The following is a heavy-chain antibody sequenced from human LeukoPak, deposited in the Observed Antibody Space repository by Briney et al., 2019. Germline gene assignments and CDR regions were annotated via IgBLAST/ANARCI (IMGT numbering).Heavy chain of an antibody. CDR3: ARGPYDSSGYQDY. Sequence: PGASVKVSCKTSEYTFTGYYMHWVRQAPGQGLEWMGWLNPNSVARRYTQKFQGRVTMTRDTSISTAYMELSSLRSDDTAVYYCARGPYDSSGYQDYWGQGTLVTVSS. CDR1: EYTFTGYY. J-gene: IGHJ4*02. D-gene: IGHD3-22*01. CDR2: LNPNSVAR. V-gene: IGHV1-2*02.